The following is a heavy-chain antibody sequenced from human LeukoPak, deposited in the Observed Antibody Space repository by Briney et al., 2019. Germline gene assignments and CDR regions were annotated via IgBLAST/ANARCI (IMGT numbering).Heavy chain of an antibody. CDR2: IYYSGST. V-gene: IGHV4-39*01. CDR3: ARITDNTAMVTSWFDP. CDR1: GGSISSSSYY. D-gene: IGHD5-18*01. J-gene: IGHJ5*02. Sequence: SETLSLTCTVSGGSISSSSYYWGWIRQPPGKGLEWIGSIYYSGSTYYNPSLKSRVTISVDTSKNQFSLKLSSVTAADTAVYYCARITDNTAMVTSWFDPWGQGTLVTVSS.